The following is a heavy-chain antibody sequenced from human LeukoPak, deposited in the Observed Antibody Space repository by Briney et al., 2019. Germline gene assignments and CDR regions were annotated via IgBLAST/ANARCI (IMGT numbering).Heavy chain of an antibody. V-gene: IGHV3-7*01. D-gene: IGHD1-26*01. J-gene: IGHJ4*02. Sequence: GGSLRLSCVVSGFTFSSYWMSWVRQAPEKGLEWVANIKKDGSEKYYVVSVKGRFTMSRDNAKNSLYLQMNSLRAEDTAVYYCARVQWELRGVGSYFEYWGQGALVTVSS. CDR3: ARVQWELRGVGSYFEY. CDR2: IKKDGSEK. CDR1: GFTFSSYW.